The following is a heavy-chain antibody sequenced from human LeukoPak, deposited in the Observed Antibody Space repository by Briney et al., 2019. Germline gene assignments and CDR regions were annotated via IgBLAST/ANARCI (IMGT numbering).Heavy chain of an antibody. D-gene: IGHD6-13*01. CDR2: LIPIFGTA. V-gene: IGHV1-69*05. CDR3: AGFSLRQYSSSGDFDY. CDR1: GGTFSSYA. Sequence: SVKVSCKASGGTFSSYAISWVRQAPGQGLEWMGGLIPIFGTANYAQKFQGRVTITTDESTSTAYMELSSLRSEDTAVYYCAGFSLRQYSSSGDFDYWGQGTLVTVSS. J-gene: IGHJ4*02.